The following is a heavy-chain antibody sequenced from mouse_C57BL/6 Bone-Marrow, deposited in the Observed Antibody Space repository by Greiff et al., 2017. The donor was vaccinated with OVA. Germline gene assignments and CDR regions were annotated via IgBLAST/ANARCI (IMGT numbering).Heavy chain of an antibody. CDR1: GFTFSSYG. J-gene: IGHJ2*01. D-gene: IGHD1-1*01. CDR3: ARQVTVVANYFDY. CDR2: ISSGGSYT. Sequence: DVHLVESGGDLVKPGGSLKLSCAASGFTFSSYGMSWVRQTPDKRLEWVATISSGGSYTYYPDSVKGRFTISRDNAKNTLYLQMSSLKSEDTAMYYCARQVTVVANYFDYWGQGTTLTVSS. V-gene: IGHV5-6*01.